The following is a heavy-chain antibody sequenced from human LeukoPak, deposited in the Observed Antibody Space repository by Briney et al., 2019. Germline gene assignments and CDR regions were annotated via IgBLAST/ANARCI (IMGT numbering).Heavy chain of an antibody. CDR3: ARVAYYGSGSYYYYYYYMDV. V-gene: IGHV4-39*07. CDR1: GGSISSSSYY. Sequence: PSETLSLTCTVSGGSISSSSYYWGWIRQPPGKGLEWIGSIYYSGSTYYNPSLKSRVTISVDTSKNQFSLKLSSVTAADTAVYYCARVAYYGSGSYYYYYYYMDVWGKGTTVTVSS. J-gene: IGHJ6*03. CDR2: IYYSGST. D-gene: IGHD3-10*01.